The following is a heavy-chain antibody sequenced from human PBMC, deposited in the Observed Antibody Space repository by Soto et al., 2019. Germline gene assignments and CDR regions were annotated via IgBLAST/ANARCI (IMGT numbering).Heavy chain of an antibody. CDR1: GFTFSSYG. CDR3: ARGGYCSSTSCYTPYYFDY. D-gene: IGHD2-2*02. Sequence: HPGGSLRLSCAASGFTFSSYGMNWVRQAPGKGLEWVAVIWYDGSNKYYADSVKGRFTISRDNSKNTLYLQMNSLRAEDTAVYYCARGGYCSSTSCYTPYYFDYWGQGTLVT. J-gene: IGHJ4*02. V-gene: IGHV3-33*01. CDR2: IWYDGSNK.